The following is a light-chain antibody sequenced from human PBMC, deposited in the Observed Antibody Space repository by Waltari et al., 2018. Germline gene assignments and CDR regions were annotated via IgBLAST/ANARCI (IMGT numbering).Light chain of an antibody. CDR1: QSISRY. V-gene: IGKV3-20*01. Sequence: ILLTQSPGTLSLSPGERATLSCRASQSISRYLAWYQQKPGQAPRLLIYGASTRATGIPDMVSGSGSGTDFSLTISGLEPEDSAVYYCQHHFRLPATFGQGTKVEIK. CDR2: GAS. CDR3: QHHFRLPAT. J-gene: IGKJ1*01.